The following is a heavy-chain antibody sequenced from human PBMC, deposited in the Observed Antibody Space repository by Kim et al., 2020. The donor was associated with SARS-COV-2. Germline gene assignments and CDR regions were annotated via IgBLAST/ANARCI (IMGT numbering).Heavy chain of an antibody. D-gene: IGHD2-15*01. CDR2: VTGNGIDT. CDR1: GFTFNTYA. CDR3: AKGTLGSCSGHSCYPIDY. V-gene: IGHV3-23*01. J-gene: IGHJ4*02. Sequence: GGSLRLSCTASGFTFNTYAMNWVRQTPGKGLEWVSIVTGNGIDTYYPDSVKGRFTTSRDNSKNTVYLQMNSLRAEDTAVYYCAKGTLGSCSGHSCYPIDYWGQGTLVTVSS.